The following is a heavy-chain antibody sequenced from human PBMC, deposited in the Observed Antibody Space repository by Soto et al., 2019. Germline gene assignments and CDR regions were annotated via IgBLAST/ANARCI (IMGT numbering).Heavy chain of an antibody. CDR2: IWYDGSNK. CDR3: ARSQAGYCSGGSCSFDY. V-gene: IGHV3-33*01. J-gene: IGHJ4*02. CDR1: GFTFSSYG. Sequence: GGSLRLSCAASGFTFSSYGMHWVRQAPGKGLEWVAVIWYDGSNKYYADSVKGRFTISRDNSKNTLYLQMNSLRAEDTAVYYCARSQAGYCSGGSCSFDYWGQGTLVTVSS. D-gene: IGHD2-15*01.